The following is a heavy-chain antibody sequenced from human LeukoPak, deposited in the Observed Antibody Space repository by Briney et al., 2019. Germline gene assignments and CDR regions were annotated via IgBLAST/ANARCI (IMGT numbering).Heavy chain of an antibody. Sequence: SETLSLTFAVYGGSFSGYYWSWIPQPPGKGLEWIGEINHSGSTNYNPSLKSRVTISVDTSKNQFSLKLSSVTAADTAVYYCARGIAVESIVAARNRHFDYWGQGTLVTVSS. J-gene: IGHJ4*02. CDR1: GGSFSGYY. CDR2: INHSGST. D-gene: IGHD6-13*01. V-gene: IGHV4-34*01. CDR3: ARGIAVESIVAARNRHFDY.